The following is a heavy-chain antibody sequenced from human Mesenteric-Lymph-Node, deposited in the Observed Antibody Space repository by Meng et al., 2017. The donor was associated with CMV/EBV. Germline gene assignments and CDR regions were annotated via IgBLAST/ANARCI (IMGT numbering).Heavy chain of an antibody. J-gene: IGHJ4*02. CDR1: GYTFIKYY. V-gene: IGHV1-46*04. D-gene: IGHD5-12*01. CDR3: AGGVATISPLDY. Sequence: ASVKVSCKASGYTFIKYYMHWVRQAPGQGLEWVGIIKPGDGATSYAQKLRDRVTMTRDTSTSTVYMELSSLKTEDTAVYYCAGGVATISPLDYWGQGTLVTVSS. CDR2: IKPGDGAT.